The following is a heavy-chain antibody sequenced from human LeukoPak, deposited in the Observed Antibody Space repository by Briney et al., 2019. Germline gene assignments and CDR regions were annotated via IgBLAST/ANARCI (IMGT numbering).Heavy chain of an antibody. CDR1: GYTFTSYD. Sequence: ASVKVSCKASGYTFTSYDINWVRQATGQGLEWMGWMNPNSGNTGYAQKFQGRVTMTRNTSISTAYMELSSLRSEDTAVYYCGRGDYQWLTQNYYYYYMDVWGKGTTVTVSS. J-gene: IGHJ6*03. D-gene: IGHD6-19*01. V-gene: IGHV1-8*01. CDR2: MNPNSGNT. CDR3: GRGDYQWLTQNYYYYYMDV.